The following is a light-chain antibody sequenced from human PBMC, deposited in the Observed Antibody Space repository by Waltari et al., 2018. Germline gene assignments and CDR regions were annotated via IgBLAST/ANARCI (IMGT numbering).Light chain of an antibody. CDR3: QQHGT. Sequence: DIQLTQSPSFLSASVGDRVTITFRASQDITSYLAWYQQKPGKAPKLLIYAAATLQSGVPSRFSGSGAGTEFTLTISGLQPEDFATYYCQQHGTFGQGTKVEIK. CDR1: QDITSY. J-gene: IGKJ1*01. V-gene: IGKV1-9*01. CDR2: AAA.